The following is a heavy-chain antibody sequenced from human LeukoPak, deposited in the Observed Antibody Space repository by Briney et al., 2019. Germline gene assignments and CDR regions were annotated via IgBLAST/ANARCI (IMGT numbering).Heavy chain of an antibody. V-gene: IGHV3-21*01. CDR1: GFTFGSYS. Sequence: GGSLRLSCAASGFTFGSYSMNWVRQAPGKGLEWVSSISSSSSSYIYYADSVKGRFTISRDNAKNSLYLHMNSLRAEDTAVYYCARALGYCSSTSCYSHYYYGMDVWGQGTTVTVSS. D-gene: IGHD2-2*01. CDR2: ISSSSSSYI. CDR3: ARALGYCSSTSCYSHYYYGMDV. J-gene: IGHJ6*02.